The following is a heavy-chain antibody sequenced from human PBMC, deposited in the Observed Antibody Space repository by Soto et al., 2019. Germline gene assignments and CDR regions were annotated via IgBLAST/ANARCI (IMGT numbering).Heavy chain of an antibody. J-gene: IGHJ5*02. CDR3: ARTLSSSAENWFDP. CDR2: TYYRSKWYN. Sequence: QVQLQQSGPGLVEPLQTLSLTCAISGDSVSSNSAAWNWIRQSPSRGLEWLGRTYYRSKWYNDYAVSVKSRITINPDTSKNQFSLQLNSVTPEDTAVYFCARTLSSSAENWFDPWGQGTLVTVSS. D-gene: IGHD6-6*01. V-gene: IGHV6-1*01. CDR1: GDSVSSNSAA.